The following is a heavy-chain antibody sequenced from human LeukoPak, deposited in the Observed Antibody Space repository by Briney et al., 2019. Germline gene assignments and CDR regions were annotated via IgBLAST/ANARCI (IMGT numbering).Heavy chain of an antibody. V-gene: IGHV1-69*05. CDR1: GGTFSSYA. CDR2: IIPIFVSE. CDR3: ALLQGIAVDGTNWFDP. Sequence: VASVKDSCKASGGTFSSYAISWGRQAPGERLEWMGGIIPIFVSEHYAQKFQGRVTITTDESTSTAYMEVSSLRSEDTAVYYCALLQGIAVDGTNWFDPWGQGTLVTVSS. J-gene: IGHJ5*02. D-gene: IGHD6-19*01.